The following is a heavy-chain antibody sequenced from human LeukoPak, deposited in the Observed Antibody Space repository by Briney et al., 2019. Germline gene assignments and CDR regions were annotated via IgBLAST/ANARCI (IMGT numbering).Heavy chain of an antibody. CDR3: AKWGDYDILTGYYVPDY. D-gene: IGHD3-9*01. CDR2: ITGSDGSS. J-gene: IGHJ4*02. Sequence: GTSLRLSWVASGFTFTNYAMSWVRQAPGKGLELVSAITGSDGSSYYADSVKGRFNISRANSKNTMYLQVNSLRAEDTAVYYCAKWGDYDILTGYYVPDYWGQGTLVTVSS. CDR1: GFTFTNYA. V-gene: IGHV3-23*01.